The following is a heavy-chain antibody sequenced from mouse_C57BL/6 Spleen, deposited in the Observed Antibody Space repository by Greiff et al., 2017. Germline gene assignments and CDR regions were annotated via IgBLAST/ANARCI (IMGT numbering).Heavy chain of an antibody. V-gene: IGHV1-69*01. J-gene: IGHJ1*03. CDR2: IDPSDSYP. D-gene: IGHD4-1*01. CDR3: ARLWDWYFDV. CDR1: GYTFTSYW. Sequence: VQLQQPGAELVMPGASVKLSCKASGYTFTSYWMHWVKQRPGQGLEWIGEIDPSDSYPNYNQQFKGKSTLTVDKSSSTDYMQLSSLTSEDSAVYYCARLWDWYFDVWGTGTTVTVSS.